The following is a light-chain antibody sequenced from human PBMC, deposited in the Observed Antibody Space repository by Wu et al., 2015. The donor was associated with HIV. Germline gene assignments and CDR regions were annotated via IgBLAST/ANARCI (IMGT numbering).Light chain of an antibody. V-gene: IGKV3D-15*01. CDR1: QSVSNY. CDR3: QQFNHRPYT. Sequence: EVVLTQSPGTLSLSPGESVTLSCRASQSVSNYQLTWYQLKPGQAPRLLISGDSTRASGVPVRFSGSGSGTEFTLTITSMQSEDSALYFCQQFNHRPYTFGRGTRLEI. CDR2: GDS. J-gene: IGKJ2*01.